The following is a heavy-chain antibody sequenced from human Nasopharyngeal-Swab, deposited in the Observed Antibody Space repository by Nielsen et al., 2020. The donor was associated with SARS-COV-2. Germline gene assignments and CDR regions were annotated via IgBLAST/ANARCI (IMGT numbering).Heavy chain of an antibody. D-gene: IGHD6-13*01. CDR1: GGSFSGYY. Sequence: SETLSLTCAVYGGSFSGYYWSWIRQPPGKGLEWIGEINHSGRTNYNPSLKSRVTISVDTSKNQFSLKLSSVTAADTAVYYCARWGNSSSWYYFDYWGQGTLVTVSS. CDR2: INHSGRT. CDR3: ARWGNSSSWYYFDY. V-gene: IGHV4-34*01. J-gene: IGHJ4*02.